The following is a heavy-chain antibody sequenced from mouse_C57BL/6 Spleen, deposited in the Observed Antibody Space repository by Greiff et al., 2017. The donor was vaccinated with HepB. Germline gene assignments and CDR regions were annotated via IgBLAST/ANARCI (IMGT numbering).Heavy chain of an antibody. Sequence: VQLQQSGPELVKPGASVKISCKASGYAFSSSWMNWVKQRPGKGLEWIGRIYPGDGDTNYNGKFKGKATLTADKSSSTAYMQLSSLTSEDSAVYFCARGTTTVVGLYYWGQGTTLTVSS. CDR3: ARGTTTVVGLYY. CDR2: IYPGDGDT. V-gene: IGHV1-82*01. CDR1: GYAFSSSW. J-gene: IGHJ2*01. D-gene: IGHD1-1*01.